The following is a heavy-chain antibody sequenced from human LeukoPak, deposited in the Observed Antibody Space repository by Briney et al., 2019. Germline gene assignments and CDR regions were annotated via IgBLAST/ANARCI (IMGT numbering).Heavy chain of an antibody. Sequence: ASVKVSCKASGYTFTSYGISWVRQAPGQGLEWMGWISAYNGNTNYAQKLQGRVTMTTDTSTSTAYVELRSLRSDDTAVYYCARYSSGWYGGGFDYWGQGTLVTVSS. CDR1: GYTFTSYG. D-gene: IGHD6-19*01. CDR2: ISAYNGNT. J-gene: IGHJ4*02. CDR3: ARYSSGWYGGGFDY. V-gene: IGHV1-18*01.